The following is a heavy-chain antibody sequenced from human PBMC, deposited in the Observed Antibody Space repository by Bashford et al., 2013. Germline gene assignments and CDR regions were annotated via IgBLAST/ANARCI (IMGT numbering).Heavy chain of an antibody. Sequence: VRQAPGKGLEWVGRIKSKTDGGTIDYAAPVKGRFDISRDDSKNTLYLQMNSLKAEDTAVYYCTTPRVCHDKSGYFCDYWGQGTLVTVSS. CDR2: IKSKTDGGTI. CDR3: TTPRVCHDKSGYFCDY. D-gene: IGHD3-22*01. V-gene: IGHV3-15*01. J-gene: IGHJ4*02.